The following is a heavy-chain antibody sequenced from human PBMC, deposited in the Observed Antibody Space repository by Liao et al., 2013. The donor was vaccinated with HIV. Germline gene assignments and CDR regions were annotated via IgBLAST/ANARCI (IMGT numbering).Heavy chain of an antibody. Sequence: QVQLQESGPGLVKSSQTLSLTCTVSGASISSGDHYWSWVRQPPGKGLEWIGFVYYSGSTYYNPSLKSRVTISIDTSKNQFSLKVSSVTAADTAVYYCSLGYSWAFDYWGQGTLVTVSS. CDR2: VYYSGST. CDR3: SLGYSWAFDY. D-gene: IGHD5-18*01. J-gene: IGHJ4*02. V-gene: IGHV4-30-4*08. CDR1: GASISSGDHY.